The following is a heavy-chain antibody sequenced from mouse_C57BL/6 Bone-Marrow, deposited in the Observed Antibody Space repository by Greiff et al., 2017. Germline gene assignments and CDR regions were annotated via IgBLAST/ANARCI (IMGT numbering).Heavy chain of an antibody. Sequence: EVNVVESEGGLVQPGSSMKLSCTASGFTFSDYYMAWVRQVPEKGLEWVANINYDGSSTYYLDSLKSRFIISRDNAKNILYLQMSSLKSEDTATYYCAKVYYGNWYFDVWGTGTTVTVSS. V-gene: IGHV5-16*01. D-gene: IGHD2-1*01. CDR1: GFTFSDYY. J-gene: IGHJ1*03. CDR2: INYDGSST. CDR3: AKVYYGNWYFDV.